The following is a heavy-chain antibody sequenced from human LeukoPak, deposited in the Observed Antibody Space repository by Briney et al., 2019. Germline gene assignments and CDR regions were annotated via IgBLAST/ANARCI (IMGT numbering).Heavy chain of an antibody. V-gene: IGHV4-59*01. CDR3: ARGGSGYDSFYYYGMDV. Sequence: PSETLSLTCTVSGGSINSYYWSWIRQPPGKGLEWIGYIYYSGSTKCNPSLKSRVTISVDTSKNQFSLKLRSVTAADTAVYYCARGGSGYDSFYYYGMDVWGQGTTVTVSS. D-gene: IGHD5-12*01. CDR1: GGSINSYY. J-gene: IGHJ6*02. CDR2: IYYSGST.